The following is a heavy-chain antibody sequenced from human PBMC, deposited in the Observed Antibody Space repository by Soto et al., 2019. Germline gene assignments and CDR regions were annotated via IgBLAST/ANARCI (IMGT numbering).Heavy chain of an antibody. CDR1: GDSVSSNSAA. CDR2: TYYRSKWYN. V-gene: IGHV6-1*01. J-gene: IGHJ3*02. Sequence: PSETLSLTCAISGDSVSSNSAAWNWIRQSPSRGLEWLGRTYYRSKWYNDYAVSVKSRITINPDTSKNQFSLQLNSVTPEDTAVYYCARDRSYDILTGYWAFDIWGQGTMVTVS. CDR3: ARDRSYDILTGYWAFDI. D-gene: IGHD3-9*01.